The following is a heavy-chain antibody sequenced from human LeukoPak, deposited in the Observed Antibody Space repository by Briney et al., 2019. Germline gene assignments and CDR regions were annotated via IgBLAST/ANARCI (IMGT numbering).Heavy chain of an antibody. J-gene: IGHJ4*02. CDR1: GFTFRSYA. D-gene: IGHD6-13*01. CDR3: ARDISVAAADYYFDY. CDR2: ISNDGRDK. Sequence: GGSLRLSCAASGFTFRSYAMHWVRQAPGKGLEWGAVISNDGRDKHYADSVKGRFTISRDNSKNTLYLQMNSLRTEDSAVYYCARDISVAAADYYFDYWGQGTLVTVSS. V-gene: IGHV3-30*04.